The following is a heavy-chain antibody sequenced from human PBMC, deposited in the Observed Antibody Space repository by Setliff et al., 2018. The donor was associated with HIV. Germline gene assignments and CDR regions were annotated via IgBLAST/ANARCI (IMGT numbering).Heavy chain of an antibody. J-gene: IGHJ6*03. CDR2: ISGLGGGTI. V-gene: IGHV3-48*01. CDR1: GFAFGNYC. CDR3: ARAGVVEGYYYYYYMDV. Sequence: GGSLRLSCAASGFAFGNYCMTWVRQAPGKGLEWVSYISGLGGGTIYYADSVRGRFTIPRDDAEKSVYLQMNSLRAEDTAVYYCARAGVVEGYYYYYYMDVWGKGTTVTVSS. D-gene: IGHD2-15*01.